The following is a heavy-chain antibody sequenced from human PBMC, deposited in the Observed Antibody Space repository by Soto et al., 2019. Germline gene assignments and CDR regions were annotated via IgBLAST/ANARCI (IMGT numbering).Heavy chain of an antibody. J-gene: IGHJ5*02. V-gene: IGHV1-46*03. D-gene: IGHD3-3*01. CDR3: ARDLEYYDFWSGYSFYWFDP. CDR2: INPSGGST. CDR1: GYTFTSYH. Sequence: GASVKVSCKASGYTFTSYHMHWVRQAPGQGLEWMGIINPSGGSTSYAQKFQGRVTMTRDTSTSTVYMELSSLRSEDTAVYYCARDLEYYDFWSGYSFYWFDPWGQGTLVTVSS.